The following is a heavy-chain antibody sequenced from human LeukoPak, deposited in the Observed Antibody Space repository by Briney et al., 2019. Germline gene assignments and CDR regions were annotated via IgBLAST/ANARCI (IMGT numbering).Heavy chain of an antibody. CDR2: VYGGGNT. CDR1: GFTVANDR. Sequence: EGFLRLSCAASGFTVANDRMSWVRQPPGKGLEWVSTVYGGGNTAYTDSVKGRFTISRDTSKNTLLLQMNSLRAEDTAVYFCVRERFGAIVENWGQGALVIVSS. D-gene: IGHD4/OR15-4a*01. CDR3: VRERFGAIVEN. V-gene: IGHV3-53*01. J-gene: IGHJ4*02.